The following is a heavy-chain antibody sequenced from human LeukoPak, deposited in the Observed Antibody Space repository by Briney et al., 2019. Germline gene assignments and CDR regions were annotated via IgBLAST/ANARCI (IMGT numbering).Heavy chain of an antibody. V-gene: IGHV3-21*01. CDR1: GFTFSSYE. J-gene: IGHJ4*02. CDR2: ISSSSSYI. D-gene: IGHD5-12*01. CDR3: ARGHYSGYESPFDY. Sequence: AGGSLRLSCAASGFTFSSYEMNWVRQAPGKGLEWVSSISSSSSYIYYADSVKGRFTISRDNAKNSLYLQMNSLRAEDTAVYYCARGHYSGYESPFDYWGQGTLVTVSS.